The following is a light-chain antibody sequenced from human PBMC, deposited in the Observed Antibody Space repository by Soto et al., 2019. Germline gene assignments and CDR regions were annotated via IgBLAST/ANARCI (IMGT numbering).Light chain of an antibody. CDR2: GAS. Sequence: EIVLTQSPGTLSLSPGERATLFCRASQSFTTSQLAWYQQRPGQAPRVLTFGASRRATGIPDRFSGSGSGTDFTLTISRLEPEDSAVYYCQQYASSPRTFGQGTKVDIK. V-gene: IGKV3-20*01. CDR1: QSFTTSQ. CDR3: QQYASSPRT. J-gene: IGKJ1*01.